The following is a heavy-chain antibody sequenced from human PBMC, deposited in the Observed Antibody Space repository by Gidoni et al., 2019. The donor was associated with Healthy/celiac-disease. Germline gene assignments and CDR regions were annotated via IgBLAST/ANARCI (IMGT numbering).Heavy chain of an antibody. Sequence: EVQLVESGGGLVKPGGSLRLSCAASGFTFSSYSMNWVRQAPGKGLEWVSSISSSSSYIYYADSVKGRFTISRDNAKNSLYLQMNSLRAEDTAVYYCARDEIAVAESYYYYMDVWGKGTTVTVSS. CDR1: GFTFSSYS. D-gene: IGHD6-19*01. CDR2: ISSSSSYI. J-gene: IGHJ6*03. V-gene: IGHV3-21*01. CDR3: ARDEIAVAESYYYYMDV.